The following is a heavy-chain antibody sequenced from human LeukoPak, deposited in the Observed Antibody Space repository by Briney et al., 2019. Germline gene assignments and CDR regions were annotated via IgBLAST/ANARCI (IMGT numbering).Heavy chain of an antibody. Sequence: ASVKISCKVSGYTFTDYYIHWVQQAPGKGLEWMGLVDPEDGETIYAEKFQGRVTITADTSTDTAYMELSSLRSEDTAVYYCATGYIVDTAMVPNWFDPWGQGTLVTVSS. D-gene: IGHD5-18*01. J-gene: IGHJ5*02. V-gene: IGHV1-69-2*01. CDR1: GYTFTDYY. CDR2: VDPEDGET. CDR3: ATGYIVDTAMVPNWFDP.